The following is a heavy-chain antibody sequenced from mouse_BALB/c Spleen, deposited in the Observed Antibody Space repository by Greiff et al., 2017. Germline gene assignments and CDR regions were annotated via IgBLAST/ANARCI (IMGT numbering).Heavy chain of an antibody. CDR1: GFTFSSFG. V-gene: IGHV5-17*02. D-gene: IGHD1-1*01. Sequence: EVMLVEPGGGLVQPGGSRKLSCAASGFTFSSFGMHWVRQAPEKGLEWVAYISSGSSTIYYADTVKGRFTISRDNPTNTLFLHMTSLRSEDTAMYYCAIYYGYAMDYWGQGTSVTVSS. J-gene: IGHJ4*01. CDR2: ISSGSSTI. CDR3: AIYYGYAMDY.